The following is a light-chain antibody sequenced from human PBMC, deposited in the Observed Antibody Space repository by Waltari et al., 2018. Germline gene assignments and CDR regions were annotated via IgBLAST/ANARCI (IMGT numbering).Light chain of an antibody. CDR1: ENVNSY. V-gene: IGKV1-39*01. CDR2: KAS. CDR3: QHGYGTPLT. Sequence: IQMTQSPSSPSAAVGDRVTITCRASENVNSYLNWYQQKPGKAPNLLIYKASTLQSGVPSRFSGSGSGTDYTFTISSLQSEDVATYYCQHGYGTPLTFGGGTKVEMK. J-gene: IGKJ4*01.